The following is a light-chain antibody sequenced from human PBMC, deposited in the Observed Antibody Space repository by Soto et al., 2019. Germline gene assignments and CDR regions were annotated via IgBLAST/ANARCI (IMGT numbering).Light chain of an antibody. V-gene: IGLV3-1*01. J-gene: IGLJ2*01. CDR3: QAWDRSLVV. CDR1: KLGDKY. Sequence: SYELTQSPSVSVSPGQTASITCSGAKLGDKYACWYQQKPGQSPVLVIYQDSKRPSGIPERFSGSNSGNTATLTISGTQAMDEADYYCQAWDRSLVVFGGGTQLTVL. CDR2: QDS.